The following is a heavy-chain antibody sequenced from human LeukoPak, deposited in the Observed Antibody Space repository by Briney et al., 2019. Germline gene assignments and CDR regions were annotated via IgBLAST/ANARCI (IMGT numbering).Heavy chain of an antibody. CDR2: ISSSSSYI. Sequence: GGSLRLSCAASGFTFSSYSMNWVRQAPGKGLEWVSSISSSSSYIYYADSVKGRFTISRDNAKNSLYLQMNSLRAEDTALYYCAKDGVVVAGRGYFDYWGQGTLVTVSS. CDR3: AKDGVVVAGRGYFDY. D-gene: IGHD6-19*01. J-gene: IGHJ4*02. CDR1: GFTFSSYS. V-gene: IGHV3-21*04.